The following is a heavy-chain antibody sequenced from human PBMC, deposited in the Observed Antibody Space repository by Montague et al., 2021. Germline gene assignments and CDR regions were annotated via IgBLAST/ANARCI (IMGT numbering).Heavy chain of an antibody. CDR1: GASISSGGYY. Sequence: TLSLTCPVSGASISSGGYYWTWIRQSAGKGLEWIGRINTSGNTYYNPSLSSRVTIFVDTSRNHFSLKLYSVTAADTATYFCASDPRNYGMLTGYYGFYYYGLDVWGQGTTVTVSS. CDR3: ASDPRNYGMLTGYYGFYYYGLDV. V-gene: IGHV4-61*02. CDR2: INTSGNT. D-gene: IGHD3-9*01. J-gene: IGHJ6*02.